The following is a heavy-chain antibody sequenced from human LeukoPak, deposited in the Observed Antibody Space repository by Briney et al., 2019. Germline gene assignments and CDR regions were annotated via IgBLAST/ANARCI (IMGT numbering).Heavy chain of an antibody. D-gene: IGHD2-15*01. V-gene: IGHV3-53*01. J-gene: IGHJ4*02. CDR3: AGRHCSGGGCYFAGADPFDY. Sequence: GGSLRLSCAASGFTVSSTYMSWVRQAPGKGLEWVSVIYSGGDIYYIESVKGRFTISRDTSKNTLYLQMNSLRAEDTAVYFCAGRHCSGGGCYFAGADPFDYWGQGTLVTVSS. CDR1: GFTVSSTY. CDR2: IYSGGDI.